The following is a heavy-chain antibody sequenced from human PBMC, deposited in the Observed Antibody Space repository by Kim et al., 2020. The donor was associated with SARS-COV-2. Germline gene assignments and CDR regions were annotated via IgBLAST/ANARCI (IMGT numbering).Heavy chain of an antibody. J-gene: IGHJ6*02. D-gene: IGHD3-10*01. CDR1: GFTFSSYD. Sequence: GGSLRLSCAASGFTFSSYDMNWVRQATGKGLEWVSAIGTAGDTYYPGSVKGRFTISRENAKNSLYLQVNSVRAGDTGVYYCARVYYGSGFSYGMDVWGRGTTVTVS. V-gene: IGHV3-13*01. CDR3: ARVYYGSGFSYGMDV. CDR2: IGTAGDT.